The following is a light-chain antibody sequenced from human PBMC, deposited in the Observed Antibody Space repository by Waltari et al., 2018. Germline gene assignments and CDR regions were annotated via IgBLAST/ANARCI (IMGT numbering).Light chain of an antibody. J-gene: IGLJ2*01. V-gene: IGLV2-23*02. Sequence: QSALTQPASVSGSPGQSITISCTGTSSDVGSYNLVSWYQQHPGKAPKPMIYEVVTRPSGVSNRFSGSTSANAASLTISGLQAEDEGDYYCCSYARSGTVLFGGGTKLTVL. CDR2: EVV. CDR3: CSYARSGTVL. CDR1: SSDVGSYNL.